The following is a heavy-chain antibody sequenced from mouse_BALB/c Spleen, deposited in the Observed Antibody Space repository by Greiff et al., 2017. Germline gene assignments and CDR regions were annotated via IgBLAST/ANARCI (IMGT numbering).Heavy chain of an antibody. V-gene: IGHV5-9-3*01. CDR1: GFTFSSYA. CDR3: ARHDYVFDY. CDR2: ISSGGSYT. Sequence: EVKLMESGGGLVKPGGSLKLSCAASGFTFSSYAMSWVRQTPEKRLEWVATISSGGSYTYYPDSVKGRFTISRDNAKNTLYLQMSSLRSEDTAMYYCARHDYVFDYWGQGTTLTVSS. D-gene: IGHD2-4*01. J-gene: IGHJ2*01.